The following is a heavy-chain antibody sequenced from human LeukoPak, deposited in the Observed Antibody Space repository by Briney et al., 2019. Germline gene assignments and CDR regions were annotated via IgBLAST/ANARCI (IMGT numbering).Heavy chain of an antibody. CDR1: GGSISSSNW. CDR2: IYYSGST. Sequence: PSETLSLTCAVSGGSISSSNWWSWVRQPPGKGLEWIGYIYYSGSTNYNPSLKSRVTISVDTSKNQFSLKLSSVTAADTAVYYCARDRGLLWFGELSPNWFDPWGQGTLVTVSS. J-gene: IGHJ5*02. CDR3: ARDRGLLWFGELSPNWFDP. V-gene: IGHV4-4*02. D-gene: IGHD3-10*01.